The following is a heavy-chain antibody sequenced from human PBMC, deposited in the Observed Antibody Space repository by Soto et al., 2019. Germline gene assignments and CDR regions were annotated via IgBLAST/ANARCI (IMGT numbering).Heavy chain of an antibody. CDR3: VRIIEDIAARPPVRWLDP. CDR1: GFTFSSYW. D-gene: IGHD6-6*01. CDR2: IKQDGSEK. Sequence: EVQLVESGGGLVQPGGSLRLSCAASGFTFSSYWMSWVRQAPGKGLEWVANIKQDGSEKYYVDSVKGRFTISRDNAKNSLYLQLNSVRAEDTSVYYCVRIIEDIAARPPVRWLDPWGQGTLVTVSS. V-gene: IGHV3-7*03. J-gene: IGHJ5*02.